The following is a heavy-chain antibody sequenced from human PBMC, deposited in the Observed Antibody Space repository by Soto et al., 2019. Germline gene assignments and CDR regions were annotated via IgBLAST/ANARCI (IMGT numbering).Heavy chain of an antibody. V-gene: IGHV1-18*01. Sequence: APVKVSRKAAGYRITSYGSSWGLQEPGKGLEWMGWISAYNGNTNYAQKLQGRVTMTTDTSTSTAYMELRSLRSDDTAVYYCASDVYCSGGSCYIDYWGQRTLVTVSS. CDR1: GYRITSYG. D-gene: IGHD2-15*01. CDR3: ASDVYCSGGSCYIDY. J-gene: IGHJ4*02. CDR2: ISAYNGNT.